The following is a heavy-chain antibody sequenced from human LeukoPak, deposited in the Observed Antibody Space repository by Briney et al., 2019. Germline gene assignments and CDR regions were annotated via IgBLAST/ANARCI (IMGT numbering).Heavy chain of an antibody. CDR3: ARDGTGYGANNDAFDI. D-gene: IGHD4-17*01. V-gene: IGHV3-33*08. CDR2: IWYDGSNK. CDR1: GFTFSSYA. J-gene: IGHJ3*02. Sequence: PGGSLRLSCAASGFTFSSYAMSWVRQAPGKGLEWVAVIWYDGSNKYYADSVKGRFTISRDNSKNTLYLQMNSLRAEDTAVYYCARDGTGYGANNDAFDIWGQGTMVTVSS.